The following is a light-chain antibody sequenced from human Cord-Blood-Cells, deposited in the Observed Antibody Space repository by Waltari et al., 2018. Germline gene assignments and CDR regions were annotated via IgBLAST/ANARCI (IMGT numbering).Light chain of an antibody. CDR3: CSYAGSSTWV. CDR2: KGS. V-gene: IGLV2-23*01. CDR1: SSDVGSYNL. J-gene: IGLJ3*02. Sequence: QSALTQPASVSGSPGQSITISCTGTSSDVGSYNLVSWYQQHPGKAPKLMIYKGSKRPSGVSNRFSGSKSGNTASRTIAGLQAEDEADYYCCSYAGSSTWVFGGGTKLTVL.